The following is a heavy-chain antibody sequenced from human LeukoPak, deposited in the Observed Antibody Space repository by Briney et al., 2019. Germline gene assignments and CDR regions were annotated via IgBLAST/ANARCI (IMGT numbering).Heavy chain of an antibody. J-gene: IGHJ6*02. CDR1: DFTFRSYA. V-gene: IGHV3-23*01. CDR3: AKYLSAKGPPYALEV. CDR2: ISGSGDST. Sequence: GGSLRLSCAASDFTFRSYAMQWVRQAQGNGLEWVSGISGSGDSTFYADSVKGRFTIFRDNSKNTLYLQMNSLRAEDTAVYYCAKYLSAKGPPYALEVWGQGTTVTVSS.